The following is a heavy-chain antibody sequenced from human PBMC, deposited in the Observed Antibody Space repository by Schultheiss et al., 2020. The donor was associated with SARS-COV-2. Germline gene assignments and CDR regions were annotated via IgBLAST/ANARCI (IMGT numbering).Heavy chain of an antibody. J-gene: IGHJ4*02. V-gene: IGHV1-69*04. D-gene: IGHD1-26*01. Sequence: SVKVSCKASGYTFTGYYMHWVRQAPGQGLEWMGRIIPILGIANYAQKFQGRVTITADKSTSTAYMELSSLRSEDTAVYYCARVPWDQDYWGQGTLVTVSS. CDR3: ARVPWDQDY. CDR2: IIPILGIA. CDR1: GYTFTGYY.